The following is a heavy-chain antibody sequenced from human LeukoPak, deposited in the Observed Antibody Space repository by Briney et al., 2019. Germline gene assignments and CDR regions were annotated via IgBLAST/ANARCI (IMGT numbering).Heavy chain of an antibody. J-gene: IGHJ4*02. CDR2: IIPIFGTA. Sequence: SVKVSCKASGGTFSSYAISWVRQAPGQGLEWMGGIIPIFGTANYAQKFQGRVTITTDESTSTAYMELSSLRSEDTAVYYCARGGYSSLPFDYWGQGTLVTVSS. D-gene: IGHD6-13*01. CDR1: GGTFSSYA. V-gene: IGHV1-69*05. CDR3: ARGGYSSLPFDY.